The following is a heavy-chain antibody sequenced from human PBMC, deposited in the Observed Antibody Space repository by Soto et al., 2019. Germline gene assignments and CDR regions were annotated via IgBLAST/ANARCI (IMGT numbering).Heavy chain of an antibody. J-gene: IGHJ3*02. CDR2: IIPILGIA. D-gene: IGHD6-13*01. CDR3: ARESGPAADRISYAFDI. Sequence: RWHQKTHGQGLEWMGRIIPILGIANYAQKFQGRVTITADKSTSTAYMELSSLRSEDTAVYYCARESGPAADRISYAFDIWGQGPMVTVS. V-gene: IGHV1-69*04.